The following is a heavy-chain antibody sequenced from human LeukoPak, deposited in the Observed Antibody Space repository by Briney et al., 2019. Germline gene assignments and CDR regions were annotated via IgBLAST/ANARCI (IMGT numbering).Heavy chain of an antibody. CDR3: VKARAAVEPVAMKWVFDS. CDR2: ISYDGINK. J-gene: IGHJ4*02. Sequence: GGSLRLSCAASGFTFYNYGIHCVRQAPGKGLEWVALISYDGINKYYADSVKGRFTISRDNSKSTLYLQMNSLRPEDTAVYFCVKARAAVEPVAMKWVFDSWGQGALVTVSS. V-gene: IGHV3-30*18. CDR1: GFTFYNYG. D-gene: IGHD2-2*01.